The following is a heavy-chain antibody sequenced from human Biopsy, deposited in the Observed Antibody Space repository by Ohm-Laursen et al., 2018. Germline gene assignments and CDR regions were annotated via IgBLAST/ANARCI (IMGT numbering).Heavy chain of an antibody. J-gene: IGHJ4*02. Sequence: SLRLSCSASAFNFSSYWMHWVRQVPGKGPAWVSRIDSDGSTTRYADAVQGRFRLSRDNAKDTLYLQMNSLRADDTAVYYWASGPRGFRHWGRGTLVTVSS. CDR1: AFNFSSYW. V-gene: IGHV3-74*01. D-gene: IGHD3/OR15-3a*01. CDR3: ASGPRGFRH. CDR2: IDSDGSTT.